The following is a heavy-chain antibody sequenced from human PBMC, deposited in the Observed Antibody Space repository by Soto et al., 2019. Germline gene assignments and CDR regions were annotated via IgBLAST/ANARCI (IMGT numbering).Heavy chain of an antibody. CDR3: ARGGPYSSSEVDY. D-gene: IGHD6-6*01. J-gene: IGHJ4*02. V-gene: IGHV3-74*01. Sequence: EVQLVESGGGLVQPGGSLRLSCAASGFTFSSYWMHWVRQAPGKGLVWVSRVNGDGSSTSYADSVKGRFTISRDNAKISLYLLMNSLRVEDTAVYYCARGGPYSSSEVDYWGQGTLVTVSS. CDR2: VNGDGSST. CDR1: GFTFSSYW.